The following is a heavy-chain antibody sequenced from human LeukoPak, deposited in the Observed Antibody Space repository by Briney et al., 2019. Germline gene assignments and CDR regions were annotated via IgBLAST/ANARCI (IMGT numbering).Heavy chain of an antibody. CDR3: TLFNY. V-gene: IGHV1-2*02. D-gene: IGHD3-10*02. J-gene: IGHJ4*02. Sequence: ASVKVSCKASGYTFTGHDIHWVRQAPGQGLEWMGWINPDSGATYYVQKFQGRVTMTRDTSISTVYMELSRLKSDDTAVYYCTLFNYWGQGTLVTVSS. CDR1: GYTFTGHD. CDR2: INPDSGAT.